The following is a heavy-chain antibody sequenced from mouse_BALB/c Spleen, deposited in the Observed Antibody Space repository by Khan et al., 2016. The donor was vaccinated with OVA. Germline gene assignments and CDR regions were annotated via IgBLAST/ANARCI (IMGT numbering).Heavy chain of an antibody. CDR1: GYSFTGYF. CDR2: INPHIGET. J-gene: IGHJ2*01. V-gene: IGHV1-20*02. Sequence: EVQLQESGPELVKPGASVKISCKASGYSFTGYFIHWVMQSPGKSLEWIGRINPHIGETFYNQKFRGKATLTVDESSSTANMKLRSLASEDSAVYIGARIYGSEFDYWGQGTTLTVSS. D-gene: IGHD1-1*01. CDR3: ARIYGSEFDY.